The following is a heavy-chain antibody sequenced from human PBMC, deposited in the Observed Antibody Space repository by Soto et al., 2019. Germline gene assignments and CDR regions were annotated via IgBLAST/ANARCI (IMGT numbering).Heavy chain of an antibody. J-gene: IGHJ6*02. D-gene: IGHD5-12*01. CDR2: IIPIFGTA. Sequence: SVKVSCKASGGTFSSYAISWVRQAPGQGLEWMGGIIPIFGTANYAQKFQGRVTITADESTSTAYMELSSLRSEDTAVYYCARHPPDIVATIVHYYYGMDVWGQGTTVTVSS. CDR1: GGTFSSYA. V-gene: IGHV1-69*13. CDR3: ARHPPDIVATIVHYYYGMDV.